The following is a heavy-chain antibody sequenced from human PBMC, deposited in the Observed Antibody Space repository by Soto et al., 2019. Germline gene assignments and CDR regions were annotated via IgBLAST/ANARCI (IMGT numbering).Heavy chain of an antibody. V-gene: IGHV4-30-4*01. D-gene: IGHD3-22*01. CDR1: GGSISSGDYY. CDR3: ARGVSDYDSSGYYTYYFDY. CDR2: IYYSGST. Sequence: PSETLSLTCTVSGGSISSGDYYWSWIRQPPGKGLEWIGYIYYSGSTYYNPSLKSRVTISVDTSKNQFSLKLSSVTAADTAVYYCARGVSDYDSSGYYTYYFDYWGQGTLVTFSS. J-gene: IGHJ4*02.